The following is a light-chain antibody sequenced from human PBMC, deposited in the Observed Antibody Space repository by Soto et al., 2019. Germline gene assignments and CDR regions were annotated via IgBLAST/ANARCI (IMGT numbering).Light chain of an antibody. J-gene: IGLJ1*01. CDR1: NSDVNY. CDR3: SSSTSSNTFV. Sequence: QSVLTQPASVSGAPGQSITISCTATNSDVNYVSWHQQHPGKAPKLMIYGVINRSSGVSTRFSGSKSGNTASLTISGLQAEDEADYYCSSSTSSNTFVFGTGTKLTV. CDR2: GVI. V-gene: IGLV2-14*01.